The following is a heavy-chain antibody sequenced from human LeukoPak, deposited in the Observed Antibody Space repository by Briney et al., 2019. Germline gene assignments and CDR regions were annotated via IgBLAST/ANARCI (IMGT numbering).Heavy chain of an antibody. Sequence: ASVKVSCKASGYTFTGYYMHWVRQAPGQGLEWRGWINPNSGGTNYAQKFQGRVTMTRDTSISTAYMELSRLRSDDTAVYYCARGGWIQLTVNAFFGYWGQGTLVTVSS. CDR2: INPNSGGT. CDR1: GYTFTGYY. D-gene: IGHD5-18*01. J-gene: IGHJ4*02. V-gene: IGHV1-2*02. CDR3: ARGGWIQLTVNAFFGY.